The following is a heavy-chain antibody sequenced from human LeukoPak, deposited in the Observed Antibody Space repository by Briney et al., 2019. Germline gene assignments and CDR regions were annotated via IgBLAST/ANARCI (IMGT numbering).Heavy chain of an antibody. CDR2: MCYSSSYT. J-gene: IGHJ4*02. CDR3: ARASGPGYSNSWYEYYFDY. Sequence: GSLRLSCAASGFTFSDYYMSWIRLAPGKGLEWVSYMCYSSSYTNYADYVKGRSTISRDNAKNSLYLQMNSLRAEDTAVYYCARASGPGYSNSWYEYYFDYWGQGTLVTVSS. V-gene: IGHV3-11*05. D-gene: IGHD6-13*01. CDR1: GFTFSDYY.